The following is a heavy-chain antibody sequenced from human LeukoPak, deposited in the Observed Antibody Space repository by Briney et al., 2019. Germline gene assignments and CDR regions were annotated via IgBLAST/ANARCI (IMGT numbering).Heavy chain of an antibody. Sequence: SETLSLTCTVSGYSISSGYYWGWIRQPPGKGLEWIGSIYHSGRTYYNPSLKSRVTISVDTSKNQSSLKLSSVTAADTAVYYCARDTVVVVSPPGWFDPWGQGTLVTVSS. J-gene: IGHJ5*02. CDR3: ARDTVVVVSPPGWFDP. D-gene: IGHD2-15*01. V-gene: IGHV4-38-2*02. CDR1: GYSISSGYY. CDR2: IYHSGRT.